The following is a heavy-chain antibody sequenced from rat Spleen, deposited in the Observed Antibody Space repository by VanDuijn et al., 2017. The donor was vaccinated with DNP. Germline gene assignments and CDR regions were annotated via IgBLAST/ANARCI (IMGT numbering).Heavy chain of an antibody. V-gene: IGHV3-1*01. CDR2: ISYSGAT. CDR1: GSSITSNY. CDR3: ARWRIGPHYFDY. Sequence: VQLQESGPGLVKPSQPVSLTCSVTGSSITSNYWGWIREFPGNKMEYIGHISYSGATNYNPSLKSRISITRDTSKNQFFLHLSSVTTEDTATFYCARWRIGPHYFDYWGQGVMVTVSS. J-gene: IGHJ2*01. D-gene: IGHD1-11*01.